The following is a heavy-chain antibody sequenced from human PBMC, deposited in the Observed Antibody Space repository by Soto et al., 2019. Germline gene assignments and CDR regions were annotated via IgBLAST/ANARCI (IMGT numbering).Heavy chain of an antibody. CDR2: IFHTGSA. V-gene: IGHV4-4*02. CDR3: ARHIAVSGTRGFDH. Sequence: QVQLQESSPGLMKPSGTLSLTCAVSGGSITSNWWSWVRQPPGKGLEWIAEIFHTGSANYNPSLMGRLTISMDKSRNHLSLTLNSVTAADTAVYYCARHIAVSGTRGFDHWGQGTLVTVSS. J-gene: IGHJ4*02. CDR1: GGSITSNW. D-gene: IGHD2-21*01.